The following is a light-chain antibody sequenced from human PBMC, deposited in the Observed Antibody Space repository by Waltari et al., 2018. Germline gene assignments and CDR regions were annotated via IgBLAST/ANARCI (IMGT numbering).Light chain of an antibody. CDR1: QSISVY. CDR2: GAS. J-gene: IGKJ4*01. V-gene: IGKV1-39*01. CDR3: QDAFSTPALT. Sequence: DIQITQSPSSLSASVGDRVTITCRASQSISVYLNWYQQKPGAVPKLLIYGASNLQSGVPSRFSGSGSETDFTLTISSLQPEDFATYYCQDAFSTPALTFGGGTKVE.